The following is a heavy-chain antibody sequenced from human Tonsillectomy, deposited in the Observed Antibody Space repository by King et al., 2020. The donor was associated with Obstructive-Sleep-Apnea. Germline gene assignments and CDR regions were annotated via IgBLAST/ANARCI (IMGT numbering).Heavy chain of an antibody. J-gene: IGHJ4*02. V-gene: IGHV4-59*08. CDR1: GGSISSYY. CDR3: ARHPLTVVAAHYFDY. D-gene: IGHD2-15*01. CDR2: IYYSGST. Sequence: QLQESGPGLVKPSETMSLTCTVSGGSISSYYWSWIRQPPGKGLEWIGYIYYSGSTNYNPSLKSRVTISVDTSKKQFSLKLSSVTAADTAVYYCARHPLTVVAAHYFDYWGQGTLVTVSS.